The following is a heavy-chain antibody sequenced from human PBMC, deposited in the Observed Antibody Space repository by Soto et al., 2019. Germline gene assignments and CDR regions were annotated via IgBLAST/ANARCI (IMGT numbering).Heavy chain of an antibody. CDR1: GGTFSSYA. CDR2: IIPIFGTT. CDR3: ARGIRGATRLDPLYGMDV. D-gene: IGHD1-26*01. Sequence: QVQLVQSGAEVKKPGSSVKVSCKASGGTFSSYAISWVRQAPGQGPEWMGGIIPIFGTTNYAQKFQGRVTITAYESTSTGYMELSSLRSEDTAVYYCARGIRGATRLDPLYGMDVWGQGTTVTVSS. V-gene: IGHV1-69*01. J-gene: IGHJ6*01.